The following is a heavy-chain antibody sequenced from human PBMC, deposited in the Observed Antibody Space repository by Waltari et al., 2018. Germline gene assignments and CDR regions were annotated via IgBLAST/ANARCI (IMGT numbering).Heavy chain of an antibody. V-gene: IGHV1-69-2*01. CDR3: ATALGDSISASRPFEI. D-gene: IGHD3-3*02. J-gene: IGHJ3*02. CDR2: VDPEDGQT. Sequence: EVHLLQSGAEVKKPGTTLKISCRLSGYTLSNYYIHWIQQATGKGLQWMGRVDPEDGQTIYAEALQGRISMTADSSTETVYMELTSLTSDDSAVYYCATALGDSISASRPFEIWGQGTVITVSS. CDR1: GYTLSNYY.